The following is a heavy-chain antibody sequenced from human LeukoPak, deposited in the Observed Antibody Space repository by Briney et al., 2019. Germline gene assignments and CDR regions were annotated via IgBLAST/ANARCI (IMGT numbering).Heavy chain of an antibody. CDR1: GFTFSTYG. D-gene: IGHD3-22*01. CDR2: VSYDGSNK. J-gene: IGHJ4*02. V-gene: IGHV3-30*18. CDR3: AKDLDSDYYYDSSGYDY. Sequence: GRSLRLSCAASGFTFSTYGMHWVRQAPGKGLEWVAVVSYDGSNKYHADSVKGRFTISRDNAKNSLYLQMNSLRAEDTALYYCAKDLDSDYYYDSSGYDYWGQGTLVTVSS.